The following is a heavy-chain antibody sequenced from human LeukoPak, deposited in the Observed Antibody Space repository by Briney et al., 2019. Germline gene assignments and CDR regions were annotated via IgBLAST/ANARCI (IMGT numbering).Heavy chain of an antibody. CDR2: IDYGGST. Sequence: SETLSLTCTVSGGSISRGGYYWSWIRQLPGKGLEWIGNIDYGGSTLYNPSLKSRVTISADTSKSQISLKLSSVTAADTAVYYCATDTAGYRIFVFWGQGTLVAVSS. D-gene: IGHD3-16*02. J-gene: IGHJ4*02. CDR1: GGSISRGGYY. CDR3: ATDTAGYRIFVF. V-gene: IGHV4-31*03.